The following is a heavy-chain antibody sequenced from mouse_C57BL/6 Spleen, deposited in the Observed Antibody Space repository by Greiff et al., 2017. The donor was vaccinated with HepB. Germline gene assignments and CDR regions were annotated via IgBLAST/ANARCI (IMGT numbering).Heavy chain of an antibody. CDR3: ARSELALYAMDY. CDR1: GYAFSSSW. Sequence: QVQLKQSGPELVKPGASVKISCKASGYAFSSSWMNWVKQRPGKGLEWIGRIYPGDGDTNYNGKFKGKATLTADKSSSTAYMQLSSLTSEDSAVYFCARSELALYAMDYWGQGTSVTVSS. J-gene: IGHJ4*01. CDR2: IYPGDGDT. V-gene: IGHV1-82*01. D-gene: IGHD4-1*01.